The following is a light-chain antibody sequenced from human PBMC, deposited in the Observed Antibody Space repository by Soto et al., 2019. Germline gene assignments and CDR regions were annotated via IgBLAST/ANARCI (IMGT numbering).Light chain of an antibody. V-gene: IGLV2-14*01. Sequence: QSALTQPASVSGSPGQSITISCTGTSSDVGGYNYVSWYQHHPGKAPKRIIYEVTNRPSGVSNRFSGSKSANTAPLTISGLQAEDEADYYCSSFTSSSFYVFGTGTKLNVL. CDR1: SSDVGGYNY. J-gene: IGLJ1*01. CDR3: SSFTSSSFYV. CDR2: EVT.